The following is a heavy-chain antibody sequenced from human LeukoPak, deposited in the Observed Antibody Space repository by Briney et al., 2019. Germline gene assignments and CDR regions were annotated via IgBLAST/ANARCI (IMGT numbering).Heavy chain of an antibody. J-gene: IGHJ2*01. CDR3: AKGTASSWWYFDL. CDR2: INPSGGST. D-gene: IGHD5-18*01. V-gene: IGHV1-46*01. CDR1: GYTFTSYY. Sequence: GASVKVSCKASGYTFTSYYMHWVRQAPGQGLEWMGIINPSGGSTSYAQKFLGSVTMTRDMSTSTVYMELSSLRAEDTAVYYCAKGTASSWWYFDLWGRGTLVTVSS.